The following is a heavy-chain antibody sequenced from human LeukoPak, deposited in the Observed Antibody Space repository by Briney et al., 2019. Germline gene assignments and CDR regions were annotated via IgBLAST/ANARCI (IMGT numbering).Heavy chain of an antibody. CDR3: ARARNYYDSSDYYYEGDAFDI. CDR2: IYTSGST. CDR1: GGSISSYY. D-gene: IGHD3-22*01. Sequence: SETLSLTCTVSGGSISSYYWSWIRQPAGKGLEWIGRIYTSGSTNYNPSLKSRVTISVDTSKNRFSLKLTSVTAADTAVYYCARARNYYDSSDYYYEGDAFDIWGQGTMVTVSS. V-gene: IGHV4-4*07. J-gene: IGHJ3*02.